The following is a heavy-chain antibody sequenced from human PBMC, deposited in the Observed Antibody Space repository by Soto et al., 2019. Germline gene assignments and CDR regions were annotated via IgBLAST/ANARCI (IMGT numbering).Heavy chain of an antibody. Sequence: GGSLRLSCAASGFNFNSYTINWVRQAPGKRLGWLSSISSSGYIFSTDSVRGRFTISRDNAKNSVYLQINSLRAEDTAVYFCARDCSGGSCYPGMDVWGQGTTVTVSS. V-gene: IGHV3-21*01. D-gene: IGHD2-15*01. CDR3: ARDCSGGSCYPGMDV. CDR1: GFNFNSYT. J-gene: IGHJ6*02. CDR2: ISSSGYI.